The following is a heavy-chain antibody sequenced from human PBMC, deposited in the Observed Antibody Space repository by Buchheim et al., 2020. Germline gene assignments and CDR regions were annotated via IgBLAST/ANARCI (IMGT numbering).Heavy chain of an antibody. Sequence: QVQLQESGPGLVKPSQTLSLTCAVSGGSISSGGYSWSWIRQPPGKGLEWIGYIYYSGSTYYNPSLKSRVTISVDTSKNQFSLKLSSVTAADTAVYYCARWVPQNYGSGSYHDYWGQGTL. CDR2: IYYSGST. D-gene: IGHD3-10*01. J-gene: IGHJ4*02. CDR3: ARWVPQNYGSGSYHDY. V-gene: IGHV4-30-4*07. CDR1: GGSISSGGYS.